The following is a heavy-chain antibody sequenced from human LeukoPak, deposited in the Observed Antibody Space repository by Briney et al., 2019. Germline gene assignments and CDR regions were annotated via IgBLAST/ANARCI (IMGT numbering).Heavy chain of an antibody. CDR2: INWNGGST. CDR1: GFTFSSYS. V-gene: IGHV3-20*04. Sequence: SGGSLRLSCAASGFTFSSYSMNWVRQAPGKGLEWVSGINWNGGSTGYADSVKGRFTISRDNAKNSLYLQMNSLRAEDTALYYCARAKYYYDSSGYSGSYWYFDLWGRGTLVTVSS. CDR3: ARAKYYYDSSGYSGSYWYFDL. J-gene: IGHJ2*01. D-gene: IGHD3-22*01.